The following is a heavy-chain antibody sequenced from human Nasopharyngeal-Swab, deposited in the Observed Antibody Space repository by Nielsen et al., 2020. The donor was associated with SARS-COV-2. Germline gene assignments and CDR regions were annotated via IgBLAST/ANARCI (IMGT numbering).Heavy chain of an antibody. Sequence: GESLKISCAASGFTFSDSAVHWVRQASGKGLEWVGRVRSKANNYATAYAASVKGRFTISRDDSKSTAYLQMNSLKTEDTAVYYCTRCGGSCYAGRDYWGQGTLVTVSS. CDR1: GFTFSDSA. CDR3: TRCGGSCYAGRDY. J-gene: IGHJ4*02. CDR2: VRSKANNYAT. V-gene: IGHV3-73*01. D-gene: IGHD2-15*01.